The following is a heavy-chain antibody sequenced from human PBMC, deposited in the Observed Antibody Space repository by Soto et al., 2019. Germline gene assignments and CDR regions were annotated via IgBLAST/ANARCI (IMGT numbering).Heavy chain of an antibody. CDR1: GFTFNTYG. Sequence: QVQLVESGGGVVQPGRSLRLSCATSGFTFNTYGMHWVRQTPGKGLEWVGIISYDGSYKYYADSVKGRFTISRDNSKNTLYLQMNSLRAEDTAVYYCEKDARAAAGDYWGQGTLVTVSS. CDR2: ISYDGSYK. D-gene: IGHD6-25*01. V-gene: IGHV3-30*18. J-gene: IGHJ4*02. CDR3: EKDARAAAGDY.